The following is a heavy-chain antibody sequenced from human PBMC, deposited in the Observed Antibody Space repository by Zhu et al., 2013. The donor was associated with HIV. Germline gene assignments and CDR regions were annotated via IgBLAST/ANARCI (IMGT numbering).Heavy chain of an antibody. CDR1: GGSISSGGYY. CDR3: ARVLNYYDSSSDAFDI. J-gene: IGHJ3*02. Sequence: QVQLRQWGAGLVKPSGTLSLTCTVSGGSISSGGYYWSWIRQHPGKGLEWIGYIYYSGSTYYNPSLKSRVTISVDTSKNQFSLKLSSVTAADTAVYYCARVLNYYDSSSDAFDIWGQGTMVTVSS. D-gene: IGHD3-22*01. CDR2: IYYSGST. V-gene: IGHV4-31*03.